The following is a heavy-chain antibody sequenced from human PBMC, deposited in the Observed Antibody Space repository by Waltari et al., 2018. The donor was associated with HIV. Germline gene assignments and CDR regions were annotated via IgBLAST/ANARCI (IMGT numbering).Heavy chain of an antibody. J-gene: IGHJ5*02. CDR3: ARAYYDFWSGTGSSGNWFDP. Sequence: QVQLQESGPGLVKPSQTLSLTCTVSGGSISRGSYNWSWIRQPAGKGLELIGRIYTSGSTNYNPSLKSRVTISVDTSKNQFSLKLRSVTAADTAVYYCARAYYDFWSGTGSSGNWFDPWGQGTLVTVSS. CDR2: IYTSGST. CDR1: GGSISRGSYN. V-gene: IGHV4-61*02. D-gene: IGHD3-3*01.